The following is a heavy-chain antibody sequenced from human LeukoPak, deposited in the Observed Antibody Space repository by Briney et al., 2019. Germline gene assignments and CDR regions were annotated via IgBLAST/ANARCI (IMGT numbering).Heavy chain of an antibody. J-gene: IGHJ3*02. V-gene: IGHV4-34*01. CDR2: INHSGST. Sequence: SETLPLTCAVYGGSFSGYYWSWIRQPPGKGLEWIGEINHSGSTNYNPSLKSRVTISVDTSKNQFSLKLSSVTAADTAVYYCARLWDPPAFDIWGQGTMVTVSS. CDR3: ARLWDPPAFDI. CDR1: GGSFSGYY. D-gene: IGHD1-26*01.